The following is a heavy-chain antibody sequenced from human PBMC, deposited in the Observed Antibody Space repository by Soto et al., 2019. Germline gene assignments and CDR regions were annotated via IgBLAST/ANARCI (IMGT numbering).Heavy chain of an antibody. D-gene: IGHD6-6*01. CDR1: GFTFNIYW. CDR3: TTGFTRLAAFDI. V-gene: IGHV3-74*01. J-gene: IGHJ3*02. CDR2: INSDASST. Sequence: GGSLRLSCAASGFTFNIYWMHWVRQAPGKGLVWVSRINSDASSTNYADSVKGRFTISRDNAKNTLYLQMNSLRVEDTAVYYCTTGFTRLAAFDIWGQGTMVTVSS.